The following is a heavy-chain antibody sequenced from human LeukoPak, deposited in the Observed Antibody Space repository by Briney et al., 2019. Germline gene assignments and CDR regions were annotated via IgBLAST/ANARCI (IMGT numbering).Heavy chain of an antibody. D-gene: IGHD1-26*01. CDR2: TRNKANSYTT. J-gene: IGHJ6*02. V-gene: IGHV3-72*01. CDR1: GFTFSAYH. CDR3: ARGYHSFDV. Sequence: GGSLRLSCASSGFTFSAYHMNWVRQAPGKGLEWVGRTRNKANSYTTVYAASVQGRFTVSRDDTKNSLYLQMNSLKTEDTAVYHCARGYHSFDVWGQGTTVTVSS.